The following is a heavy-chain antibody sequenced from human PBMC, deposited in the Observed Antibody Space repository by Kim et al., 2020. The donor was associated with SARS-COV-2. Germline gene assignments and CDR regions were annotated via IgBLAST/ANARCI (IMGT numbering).Heavy chain of an antibody. V-gene: IGHV4-59*01. CDR3: ARATAEMATI. CDR1: GGSISSYY. Sequence: SETLSLTCTVSGGSISSYYWRWIRQPPGKGLEWIGYIYYSGSTNYNPSLKSRVTISVDTSKNQFSLKRSSVTAADTAVYYCARATAEMATIWGQGTLVTVSS. D-gene: IGHD5-12*01. CDR2: IYYSGST. J-gene: IGHJ4*02.